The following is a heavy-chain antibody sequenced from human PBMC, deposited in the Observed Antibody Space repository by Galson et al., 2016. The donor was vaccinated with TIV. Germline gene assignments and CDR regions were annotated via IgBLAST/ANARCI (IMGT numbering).Heavy chain of an antibody. CDR1: GYSFTNYW. CDR3: ARSASAGSGWVDP. J-gene: IGHJ5*02. V-gene: IGHV5-10-1*01. CDR2: TDSRDSYT. Sequence: QSGAEVKKPGESLRISCKTSGYSFTNYWITWVRQMPGKGLEWMGRTDSRDSYTNYSPTFEGHVTISTDKSISTAYLQWTSLKASDSAIYYCARSASAGSGWVDPWGQGTLVTVSS. D-gene: IGHD3-10*01.